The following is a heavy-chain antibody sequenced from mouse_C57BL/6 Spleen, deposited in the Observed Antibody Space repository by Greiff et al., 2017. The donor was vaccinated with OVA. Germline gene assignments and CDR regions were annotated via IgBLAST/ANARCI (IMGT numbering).Heavy chain of an antibody. Sequence: VQLQQSGAELVKPGASVKLSCTASGFNIKDYYMHWVKQRTEQGLEWIGRIDPEDGETTYAPKFPGKATITADTSSNTAYLQLSSLTSEDTAVDYCARWITTVVARYFDVWGTGTTVTVSS. CDR3: ARWITTVVARYFDV. CDR1: GFNIKDYY. V-gene: IGHV14-2*01. J-gene: IGHJ1*03. CDR2: IDPEDGET. D-gene: IGHD1-1*01.